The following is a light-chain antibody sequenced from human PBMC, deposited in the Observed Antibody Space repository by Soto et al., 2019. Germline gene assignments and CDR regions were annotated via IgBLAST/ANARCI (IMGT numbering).Light chain of an antibody. Sequence: EIVLTQSPATLSLSPGERATLSCRASQSVSSYLAWYQHNPGQAPRLLIYDAPNRATGIPARFSGSGAGTDFTLTISSLEPEDFAVYYCQQRSNWLFTFGPGTKVDIK. CDR3: QQRSNWLFT. CDR2: DAP. J-gene: IGKJ3*01. CDR1: QSVSSY. V-gene: IGKV3-11*01.